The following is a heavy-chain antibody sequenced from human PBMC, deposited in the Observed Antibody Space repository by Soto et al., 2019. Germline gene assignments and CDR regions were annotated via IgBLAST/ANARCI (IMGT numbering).Heavy chain of an antibody. V-gene: IGHV3-74*02. Sequence: EVQLVESGGGLVQPGGSLRLSCAASGFSFSTNWMHWVRQAPGKGLVWVARINGDGSTTQYADSVQGRFTISRDNTENTLYLQMNSLRAEDTAVYYCASMPMVRGPSDYWGQGALISVSS. CDR3: ASMPMVRGPSDY. D-gene: IGHD3-10*01. J-gene: IGHJ4*02. CDR2: INGDGSTT. CDR1: GFSFSTNW.